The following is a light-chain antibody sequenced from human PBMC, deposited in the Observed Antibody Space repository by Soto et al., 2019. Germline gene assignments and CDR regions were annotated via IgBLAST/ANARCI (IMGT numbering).Light chain of an antibody. Sequence: DIQMTQSPSSLSASVGDRVTITCRASQSISNYLNWYQQRPGKAPNLLIYAASNLQSGVPSRFRGGGSGTDFTLTISSLQPEDFATYYCQLTYITPTVTFGPGTTVDI. CDR2: AAS. CDR3: QLTYITPTVT. V-gene: IGKV1-39*01. J-gene: IGKJ3*01. CDR1: QSISNY.